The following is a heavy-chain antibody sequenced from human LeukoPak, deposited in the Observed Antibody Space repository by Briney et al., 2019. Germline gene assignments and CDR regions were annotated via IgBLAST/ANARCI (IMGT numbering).Heavy chain of an antibody. CDR2: ISYAGSNE. CDR1: GFTFSHYG. Sequence: GGSLRLSCAASGFTFSHYGMHWVRQAPGKGLEWVAVISYAGSNEYYADSVKGRFTISRDNSKNTLFLQMNSLRGEDTAVYYRAKGYTGTLEGLDYWGQGTLVTVSS. D-gene: IGHD1-1*01. CDR3: AKGYTGTLEGLDY. J-gene: IGHJ4*02. V-gene: IGHV3-30*18.